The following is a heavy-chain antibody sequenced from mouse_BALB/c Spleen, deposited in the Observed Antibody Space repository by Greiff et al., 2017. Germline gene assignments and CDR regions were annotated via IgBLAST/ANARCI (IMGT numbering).Heavy chain of an antibody. CDR3: ARGGIYYYGSSYAMDY. J-gene: IGHJ4*01. D-gene: IGHD1-1*01. CDR1: GFTFSSYG. V-gene: IGHV5-6-3*01. Sequence: EVKLVESGGGLVQPGGSLKLSCAASGFTFSSYGMSWVRQTPDKRLELVATINSNGGSTYYPDSVKGRFTISRDNAKNTLYLQMSSLKSEDTAMYYCARGGIYYYGSSYAMDYWGQGTSVTVSS. CDR2: INSNGGST.